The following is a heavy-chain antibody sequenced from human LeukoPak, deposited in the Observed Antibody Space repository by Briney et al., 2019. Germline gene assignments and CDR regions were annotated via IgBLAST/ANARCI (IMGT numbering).Heavy chain of an antibody. V-gene: IGHV3-23*01. D-gene: IGHD6-19*01. Sequence: GGSLRLSCAASGFTFTNYAMSWVRQAPGKGLEWVSAISGNGGSTYYADSVKGQFTISRDNSKNTLYLQMNTLRAEDTAVYYCAKFRPITSVAGTIFHYWGQGTLVTVSS. J-gene: IGHJ4*02. CDR3: AKFRPITSVAGTIFHY. CDR2: ISGNGGST. CDR1: GFTFTNYA.